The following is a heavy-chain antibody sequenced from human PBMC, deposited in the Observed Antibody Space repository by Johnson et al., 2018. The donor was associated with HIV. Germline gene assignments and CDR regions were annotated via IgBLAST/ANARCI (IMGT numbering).Heavy chain of an antibody. J-gene: IGHJ3*02. CDR2: ISSNGGST. D-gene: IGHD3-10*01. Sequence: VQLVESGGGLVQPGGSLRLSCAASGFTFSSYAMHWVRQAPGKGLEYVSAISSNGGSTYYANSVKGRFTISRDNSKNTLYLQMNSLRAEDTAVYYCATEGYGSGTYGAFDIWGQGTKVTVSS. CDR3: ATEGYGSGTYGAFDI. CDR1: GFTFSSYA. V-gene: IGHV3-64*01.